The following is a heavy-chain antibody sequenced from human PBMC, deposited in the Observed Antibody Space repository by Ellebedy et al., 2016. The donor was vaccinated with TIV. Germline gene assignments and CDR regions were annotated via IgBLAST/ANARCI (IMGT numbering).Heavy chain of an antibody. CDR2: LGGSSEDT. J-gene: IGHJ5*02. Sequence: GESLKISCAASGFTFSNYAMSWVRQAPGKGLEWVSALGGSSEDTYYADSVQGRFTISRDNSENTLYLQMNSLRAEDTAVYYCARDIPQRPNPARFDPWGQGTLVTVSS. CDR1: GFTFSNYA. V-gene: IGHV3-23*01. D-gene: IGHD1-1*01. CDR3: ARDIPQRPNPARFDP.